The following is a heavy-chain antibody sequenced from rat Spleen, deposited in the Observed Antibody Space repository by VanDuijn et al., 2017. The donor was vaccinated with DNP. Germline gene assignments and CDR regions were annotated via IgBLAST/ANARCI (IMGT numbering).Heavy chain of an antibody. Sequence: QVQLKESGPGLVQSSQTLSLTCTVSGFSLTNYGVFWVRQPPGKGLEWVAAISSTGNTYYNSVLESRLSISRDNAGSQVFLKMNSLHTEDTAIYFCSRIDYIDPHYWGQGVMVTVSS. D-gene: IGHD1-1*01. CDR2: ISSTGNT. V-gene: IGHV2S8*01. CDR3: SRIDYIDPHY. CDR1: GFSLTNYG. J-gene: IGHJ2*01.